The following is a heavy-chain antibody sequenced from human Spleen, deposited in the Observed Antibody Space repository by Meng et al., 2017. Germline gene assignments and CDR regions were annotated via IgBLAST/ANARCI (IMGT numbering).Heavy chain of an antibody. CDR3: AKDSLPTVVVIMGYYGMDV. J-gene: IGHJ6*02. CDR1: GYTFTSYD. V-gene: IGHV1-8*03. D-gene: IGHD4-23*01. CDR2: MNPNSGNT. Sequence: ASVKVSCKASGYTFTSYDINWVRQATGQGLEWMGWMNPNSGNTGYAQKFQGRVTITRNTSISTAYMELSSLRAEDTAVYYCAKDSLPTVVVIMGYYGMDVWGQGTTVTVSS.